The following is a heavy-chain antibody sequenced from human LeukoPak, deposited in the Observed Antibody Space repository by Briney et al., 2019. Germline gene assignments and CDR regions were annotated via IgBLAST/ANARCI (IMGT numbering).Heavy chain of an antibody. CDR3: ARRGGSGRAFDY. CDR1: GASISGGTYY. D-gene: IGHD1-26*01. J-gene: IGHJ4*02. V-gene: IGHV4-39*01. CDR2: NYYTGST. Sequence: SETLSLTCSVSGASISGGTYYWGWIRQPPGKGLEWIGSNYYTGSTYDNPSLKSRVTISVDTSKNQFSLKLSSVTAADTAVYYCARRGGSGRAFDYWGQGTLVTVSS.